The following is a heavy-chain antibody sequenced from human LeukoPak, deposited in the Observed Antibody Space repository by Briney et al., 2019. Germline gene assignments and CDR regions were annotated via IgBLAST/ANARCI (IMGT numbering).Heavy chain of an antibody. V-gene: IGHV1-2*02. CDR2: INPNSGGT. J-gene: IGHJ4*02. D-gene: IGHD2-2*02. Sequence: GASVTVSCKASGYTFTGYYMHWVRQAPGQGLEWMGWINPNSGGTNYAQKFQGRVTMTRDTSISTAYMELSRLRSDDTAVYYCARVLCSSTSCYRHIGDYWGQGTLVTVSS. CDR1: GYTFTGYY. CDR3: ARVLCSSTSCYRHIGDY.